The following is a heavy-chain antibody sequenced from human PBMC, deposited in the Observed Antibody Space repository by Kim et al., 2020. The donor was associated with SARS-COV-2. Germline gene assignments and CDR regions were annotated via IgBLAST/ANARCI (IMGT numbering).Heavy chain of an antibody. CDR1: GYSFISHW. J-gene: IGHJ4*02. CDR2: IYPGDSDT. CDR3: ARLSSNWLDY. V-gene: IGHV5-51*01. D-gene: IGHD6-13*01. Sequence: GESLKISCKGSGYSFISHWIGWVRQMPGKGLEWMGIIYPGDSDTRYSPSFQGQVTISADRSISTAYLQWSSLKASDTAIYYCARLSSNWLDYWGQGTLVTVSS.